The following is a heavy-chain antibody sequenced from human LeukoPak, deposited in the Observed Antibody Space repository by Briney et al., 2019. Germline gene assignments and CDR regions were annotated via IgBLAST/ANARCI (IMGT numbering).Heavy chain of an antibody. CDR2: IYYSGST. J-gene: IGHJ3*02. D-gene: IGHD3-22*01. CDR3: ARGRRSYDSSGYYFIHAFDI. CDR1: GGSISSYY. V-gene: IGHV4-59*01. Sequence: PSETLSLTCTVSGGSISSYYWSWIRQPPGKGLEWIGYIYYSGSTNYNPSLKSRVTISVDTSKNQFSLKLSSVTAADTAVYYCARGRRSYDSSGYYFIHAFDIWGQGTMVTVSS.